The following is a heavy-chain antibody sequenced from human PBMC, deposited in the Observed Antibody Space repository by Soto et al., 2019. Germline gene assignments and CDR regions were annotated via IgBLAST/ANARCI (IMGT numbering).Heavy chain of an antibody. J-gene: IGHJ4*02. CDR2: IMPIFGTA. V-gene: IGHV1-69*13. D-gene: IGHD3-10*01. CDR3: ASVYYGSGSYYPFDY. Sequence: SVKVSCKASGGTFSSYAISWVRQAPGQGLEWMGGIMPIFGTANYAQKFQGRVTITADESTSTAYMELSSLRSEDTAVYYCASVYYGSGSYYPFDYWGQGTLVTVSS. CDR1: GGTFSSYA.